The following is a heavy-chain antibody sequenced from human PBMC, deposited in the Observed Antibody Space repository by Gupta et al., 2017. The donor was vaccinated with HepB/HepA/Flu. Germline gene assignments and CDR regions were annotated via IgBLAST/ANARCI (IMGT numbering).Heavy chain of an antibody. D-gene: IGHD1-26*01. Sequence: EVKLVESGGGLVQPGGSLRLSCVVSGFNFTNSWMTWVRQAPGKGLKWVGNINKGGSDKDDAESVKGRLTIAREKAKNSVYLQMKRLRDEDMVVYDCGRDGRYFDLGGRGTMVTVSS. CDR3: GRDGRYFDL. CDR2: INKGGSDK. J-gene: IGHJ2*01. CDR1: GFNFTNSW. V-gene: IGHV3-7*01.